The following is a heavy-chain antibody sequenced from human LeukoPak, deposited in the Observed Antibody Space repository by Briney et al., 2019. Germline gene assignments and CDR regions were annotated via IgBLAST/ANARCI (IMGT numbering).Heavy chain of an antibody. J-gene: IGHJ4*02. CDR1: GYTFTDYY. Sequence: ASVKVSCKASGYTFTDYYMHWVRQAPGQGLEWMGWINPNSGGTNYAQKFQGRVTLTTDTSISTAYMELRSLRSDDTAVYFCARASYCGADCYHNFDYWGQGTLVTVSS. CDR3: ARASYCGADCYHNFDY. D-gene: IGHD2-21*02. CDR2: INPNSGGT. V-gene: IGHV1-2*02.